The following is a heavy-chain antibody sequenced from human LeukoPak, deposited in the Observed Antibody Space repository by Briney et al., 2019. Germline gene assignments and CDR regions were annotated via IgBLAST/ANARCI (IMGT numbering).Heavy chain of an antibody. Sequence: TSETLSLTCAVYGGSFSGYYWSWIRQPPGKGLEWIGEINHSGSTNYNPSLKSRVTISVDTSKNQFSLKLSSVTAADTAVYYXXXXXGRXSXXXXYXYYYGMDVWGQGTTVTVSS. V-gene: IGHV4-34*01. CDR3: XXXXGRXSXXXXYXYYYGMDV. CDR1: GGSFSGYY. J-gene: IGHJ6*02. CDR2: INHSGST.